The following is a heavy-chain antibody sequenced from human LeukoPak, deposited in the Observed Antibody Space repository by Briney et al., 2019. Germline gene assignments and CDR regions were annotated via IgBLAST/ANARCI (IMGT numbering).Heavy chain of an antibody. V-gene: IGHV3-30*03. D-gene: IGHD6-19*01. Sequence: GGSLRLSCAASGFSFSFYGMHCVRQAPGKGLEWVAVISEDGTKKNYAESVKGRFTISRDNSENTLFLQMNSLRAEDTAVYYCARDGSGGGWRYFDYWGQGALVTVSS. CDR1: GFSFSFYG. CDR2: ISEDGTKK. J-gene: IGHJ4*02. CDR3: ARDGSGGGWRYFDY.